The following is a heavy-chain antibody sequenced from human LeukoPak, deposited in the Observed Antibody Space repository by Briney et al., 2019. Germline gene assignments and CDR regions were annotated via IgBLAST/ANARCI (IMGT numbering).Heavy chain of an antibody. CDR1: GFIVSGDF. J-gene: IGHJ4*02. D-gene: IGHD4-17*01. CDR3: AKDVSVTTLRGYVDY. V-gene: IGHV3-23*01. Sequence: PGGSLRLSCAASGFIVSGDFMSWVRQAPGKGLEWVSVISSSGDSTYYADSVKGRFTISRDNSKNTLYLQMNSLRAEDTAVYYCAKDVSVTTLRGYVDYWGQGALVTVSS. CDR2: ISSSGDST.